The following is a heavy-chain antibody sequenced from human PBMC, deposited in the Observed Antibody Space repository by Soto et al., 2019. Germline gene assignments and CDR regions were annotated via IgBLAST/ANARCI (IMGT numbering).Heavy chain of an antibody. J-gene: IGHJ5*02. V-gene: IGHV3-53*02. CDR3: ASLAVAEGFDP. CDR1: GFSISINY. CDR2: IHADGST. Sequence: DLVETGGGLIQPGGPLRLSCAASGFSISINYMSWVRQAPGKGLEWVSLIHADGSTSYADSVNGRFTISRDNSKNTVYLQMNSLRVEDTAVYYCASLAVAEGFDPWGQGTLVTVSS. D-gene: IGHD6-19*01.